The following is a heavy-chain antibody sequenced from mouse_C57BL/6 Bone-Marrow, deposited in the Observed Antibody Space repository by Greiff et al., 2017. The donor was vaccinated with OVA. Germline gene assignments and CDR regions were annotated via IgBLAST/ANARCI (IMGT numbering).Heavy chain of an antibody. CDR3: ARDDGNYLYWYFDV. D-gene: IGHD2-1*01. Sequence: EVQRVESEGGLVQPGSSMKLSCTASGFTFSDYYMAWVRQVPEKGLEWVANINYDGSSTYYLDSLKSRFIISRDNAKNILYLQMSSLKSEDTATYYGARDDGNYLYWYFDVWGTGTTVTVSS. CDR2: INYDGSST. CDR1: GFTFSDYY. V-gene: IGHV5-16*01. J-gene: IGHJ1*03.